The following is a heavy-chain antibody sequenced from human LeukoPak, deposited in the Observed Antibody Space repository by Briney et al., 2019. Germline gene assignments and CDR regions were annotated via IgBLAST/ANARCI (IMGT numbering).Heavy chain of an antibody. J-gene: IGHJ5*02. CDR2: INPDNGGT. CDR3: ARYRAMVTYWFDP. D-gene: IGHD5-18*01. V-gene: IGHV1-2*02. Sequence: GASVKVSCKASGYTFTDYFLHWVRQAPGQGLEWLGWINPDNGGTNYAQKFQGRVTMTRDTSINTAYMELSRLRSDDTAVYYCARYRAMVTYWFDPWGQGTLVTVSS. CDR1: GYTFTDYF.